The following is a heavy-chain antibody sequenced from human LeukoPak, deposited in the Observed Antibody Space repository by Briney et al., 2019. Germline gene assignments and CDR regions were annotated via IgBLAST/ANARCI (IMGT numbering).Heavy chain of an antibody. V-gene: IGHV1-8*01. CDR3: ARGGDFWSGYGYNWFDP. D-gene: IGHD3-3*01. J-gene: IGHJ5*02. Sequence: ASVKVSCKASGYTFTSYDINWVRQATGQGLEWMGWMNPNSGNTGYAQKFQGRVTMTRNTSISTAYMELSSLRSEDTAVYYCARGGDFWSGYGYNWFDPWGQGTLVTVFS. CDR1: GYTFTSYD. CDR2: MNPNSGNT.